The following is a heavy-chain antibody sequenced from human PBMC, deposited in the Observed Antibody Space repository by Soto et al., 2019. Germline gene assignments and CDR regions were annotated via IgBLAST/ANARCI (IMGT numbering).Heavy chain of an antibody. J-gene: IGHJ4*02. CDR3: ARDMYGGGYEPFFDY. CDR2: INPNSGGT. CDR1: GYTFTGYY. V-gene: IGHV1-2*02. D-gene: IGHD5-12*01. Sequence: QVQLVQSGAEVKKPGASVKVSCKASGYTFTGYYMHWVRQAPGQGLEWMGWINPNSGGTNYAQKFQGRVTMTRDTSISTAYMELSRLRSDDTAVYYCARDMYGGGYEPFFDYWGQGSLVTVSS.